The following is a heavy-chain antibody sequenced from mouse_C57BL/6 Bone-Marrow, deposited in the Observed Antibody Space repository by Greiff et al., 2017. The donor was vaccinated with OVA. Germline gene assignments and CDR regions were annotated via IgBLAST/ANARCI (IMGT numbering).Heavy chain of an antibody. CDR2: INPNYGTT. Sequence: VQLQQSGPELVKPGASVKISCKASGYSFTDYNMNWVKQSNGKSLEWIGVINPNYGTTSYNQKFKGKATLTVDQSSSTAYMQLNSLTSEDSAVYDCARESYYGLYYAMDYWGQGTSVTVSS. J-gene: IGHJ4*01. CDR1: GYSFTDYN. CDR3: ARESYYGLYYAMDY. D-gene: IGHD1-2*01. V-gene: IGHV1-39*01.